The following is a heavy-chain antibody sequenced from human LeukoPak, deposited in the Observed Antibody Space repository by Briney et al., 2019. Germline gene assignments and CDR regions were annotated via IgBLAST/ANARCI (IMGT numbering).Heavy chain of an antibody. Sequence: PGGSLRLSCAASGFTFSGSAMHWVRQASGKGLEWVGRIRSKANSYATAYAASVKGRFTISRDDSKNTAYLQMNSLKTEDTAVYYCTRPNLVGATDYWGQGALVTVSS. CDR1: GFTFSGSA. V-gene: IGHV3-73*01. CDR2: IRSKANSYAT. D-gene: IGHD1-26*01. J-gene: IGHJ4*02. CDR3: TRPNLVGATDY.